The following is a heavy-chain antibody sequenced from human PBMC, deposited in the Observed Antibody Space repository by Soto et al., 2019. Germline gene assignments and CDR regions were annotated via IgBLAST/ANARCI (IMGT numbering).Heavy chain of an antibody. CDR3: ARGYARVGYYFLGDDY. CDR2: IYLTGSS. D-gene: IGHD3-22*01. Sequence: SETLSLTSTFSCGSIITSHYYWAWIRQPPGKGLEWIGTIYLTGSSYYNPSLKSRLTISVDTSKNQFSMKLNSVTAADTAVYYCARGYARVGYYFLGDDYWGQGTLVTVSS. CDR1: CGSIITSHYY. V-gene: IGHV4-39*01. J-gene: IGHJ4*01.